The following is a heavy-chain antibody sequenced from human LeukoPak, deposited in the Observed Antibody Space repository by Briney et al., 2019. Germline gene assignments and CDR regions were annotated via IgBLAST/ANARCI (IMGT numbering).Heavy chain of an antibody. V-gene: IGHV3-7*01. CDR3: ASNLVVPDEFDY. CDR2: IKQDGSEK. D-gene: IGHD2-2*01. J-gene: IGHJ4*02. CDR1: GFTFSSYA. Sequence: GGSLRLSCAASGFTFSSYAMSWVRQAPGKGLEWVANIKQDGSEKYYVDSVKGRFTISRDNAKNSLYLQMNSLRAEDTAVYYCASNLVVPDEFDYWGQGTLVTVSS.